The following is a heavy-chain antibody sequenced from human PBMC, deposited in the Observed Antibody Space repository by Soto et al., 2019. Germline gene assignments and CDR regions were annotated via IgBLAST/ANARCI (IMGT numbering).Heavy chain of an antibody. CDR1: GYTFTGYY. D-gene: IGHD4-4*01. CDR3: ARGRDSNYEMDV. V-gene: IGHV1-2*04. Sequence: GXSVKVSCKASGYTFTGYYMHWVRQAPGQGLEWMGWINPNSGGTNYAQKFQGWVTMTRDTSISTAYMELSRLRSDDTAVYYCARGRDSNYEMDVWGQGTTVTVSS. J-gene: IGHJ6*02. CDR2: INPNSGGT.